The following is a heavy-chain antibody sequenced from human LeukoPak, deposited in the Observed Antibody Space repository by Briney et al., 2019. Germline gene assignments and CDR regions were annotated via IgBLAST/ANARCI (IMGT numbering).Heavy chain of an antibody. CDR3: ARDGTATVTPRMDV. CDR1: GGSISSGGYY. J-gene: IGHJ6*03. CDR2: IYYSGST. D-gene: IGHD4-17*01. Sequence: PSETLSLTCTVSGGSISSGGYYWSWIRQHPGKGLEWIGYIYYSGSTYYNPSLKSRVTISVDTSKNQFSLKLSSVTAADTAVYYCARDGTATVTPRMDVWGKGTTVTVSS. V-gene: IGHV4-31*03.